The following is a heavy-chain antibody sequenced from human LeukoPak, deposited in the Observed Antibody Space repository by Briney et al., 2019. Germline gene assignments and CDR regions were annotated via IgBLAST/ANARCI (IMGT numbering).Heavy chain of an antibody. V-gene: IGHV1-3*01. CDR3: AKQPVIGSSWYRHAKRVTPTFDY. D-gene: IGHD6-13*01. J-gene: IGHJ4*02. Sequence: ASVKVSCKASGYTFTSYAMHWVRQAPGQRLEWMGWINAGNGNTKYSQKFQGRVTIPRDTSASTAYMELSSLRAEDTAVYYCAKQPVIGSSWYRHAKRVTPTFDYWGQGTLVTVSS. CDR2: INAGNGNT. CDR1: GYTFTSYA.